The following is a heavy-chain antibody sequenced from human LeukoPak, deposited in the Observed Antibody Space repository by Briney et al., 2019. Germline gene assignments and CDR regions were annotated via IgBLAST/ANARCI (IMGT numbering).Heavy chain of an antibody. CDR1: GGSISSSNHY. V-gene: IGHV4-39*07. D-gene: IGHD6-13*01. Sequence: PSETLSLTCTVSGGSISSSNHYWGWIRQPPGKGLEWIGSMSYSGSTFYNPSLKSRVTISVDTSKNQFSLKLSSVTAADTAVYYCAGSSFDYNWFDPWGQGTLVTVSS. CDR3: AGSSFDYNWFDP. J-gene: IGHJ5*02. CDR2: MSYSGST.